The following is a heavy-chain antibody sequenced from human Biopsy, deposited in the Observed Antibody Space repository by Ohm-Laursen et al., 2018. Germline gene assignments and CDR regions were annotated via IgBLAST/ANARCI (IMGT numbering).Heavy chain of an antibody. V-gene: IGHV4-34*01. J-gene: IGHJ6*02. CDR1: GESFNGYY. D-gene: IGHD3-22*01. CDR2: INHSGRT. Sequence: GTLSLTWVVYGESFNGYYWSWIRQTPGKGLEWIGEINHSGRTNYNPSPKSRVTISVDTSKNQFSLKVRSVTAADTAVYYCVRGVDYYDPYHYYALDVWGQGTTVTVSS. CDR3: VRGVDYYDPYHYYALDV.